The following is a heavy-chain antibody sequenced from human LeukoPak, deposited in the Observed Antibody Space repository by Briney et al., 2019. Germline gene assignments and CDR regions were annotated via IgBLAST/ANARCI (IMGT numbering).Heavy chain of an antibody. J-gene: IGHJ4*02. CDR2: INQDGSEE. V-gene: IGHV3-7*01. CDR3: VRDGGVSGYDLLDY. CDR1: GFTFSNYL. Sequence: GGSLRLSCAASGFTFSNYLMTWVRQAPGKRLEWVAHINQDGSEEHYMDSVKARFTISRDNAKNSLSLQMNSLRAEDTAVYYCVRDGGVSGYDLLDYWGQGTLVTVSS. D-gene: IGHD5-12*01.